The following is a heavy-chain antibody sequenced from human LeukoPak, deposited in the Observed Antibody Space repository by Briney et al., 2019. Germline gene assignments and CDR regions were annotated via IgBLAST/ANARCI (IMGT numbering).Heavy chain of an antibody. V-gene: IGHV2-5*01. CDR3: AHRDKSFGVIKNENWFDP. D-gene: IGHD3-3*01. Sequence: SGPTLVKPTQTLTLTCSFSWFSLTPNGVVVAWLRQPPGKPLEWLAVIYWNDYKRYPPSLENRLTITKDTSKNQVVLTMTNMDPADTATYFCAHRDKSFGVIKNENWFDPWGPGTPVTVSS. CDR2: IYWNDYK. CDR1: WFSLTPNGVV. J-gene: IGHJ5*02.